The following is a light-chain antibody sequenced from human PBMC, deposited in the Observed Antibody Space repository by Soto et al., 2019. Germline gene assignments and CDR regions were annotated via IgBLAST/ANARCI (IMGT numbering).Light chain of an antibody. V-gene: IGLV4-69*01. CDR1: SGHSSYA. Sequence: QYVLTQSPSASASLGASIKLTCTLSSGHSSYAIAWHQQQPEKGPRYLMKLNSDGSHSKGDGIPDRFSGSSSGAERYLTISSLQSEDEADYYCQTWGTGIPVFGGGTKLTVL. CDR3: QTWGTGIPV. CDR2: LNSDGSH. J-gene: IGLJ3*02.